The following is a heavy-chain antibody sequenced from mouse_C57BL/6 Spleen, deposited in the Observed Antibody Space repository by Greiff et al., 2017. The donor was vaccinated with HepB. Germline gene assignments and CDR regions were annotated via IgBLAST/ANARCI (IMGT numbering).Heavy chain of an antibody. Sequence: QVQLQQPGAELVRPGSSVKLSCKASGYTFTSYWMDWVKQRPGQGLEWIGNIYPSDSETHYNQKFKDKATLTADKSSSTAYMQLRSLTSEDSAVYYCARSTPITTVEEPWYFDVWGTGTTVTVSS. CDR3: ARSTPITTVEEPWYFDV. D-gene: IGHD1-1*01. J-gene: IGHJ1*03. V-gene: IGHV1-61*01. CDR1: GYTFTSYW. CDR2: IYPSDSET.